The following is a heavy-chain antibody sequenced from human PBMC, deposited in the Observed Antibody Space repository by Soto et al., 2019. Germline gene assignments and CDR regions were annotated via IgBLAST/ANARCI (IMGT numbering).Heavy chain of an antibody. CDR1: GFTFSXXS. Sequence: GGSXRLXXAASGFTFSXXSXXXVXXAPXXXXXWXSYISSSSSTIYYADSVKGRFTISRDNAKNSLYLQMNSLRAEDTAVYYCARDARIMITFGGVIAPYYFDYWGQGTLVTVSS. V-gene: IGHV3-48*01. D-gene: IGHD3-16*02. CDR3: ARDARIMITFGGVIAPYYFDY. J-gene: IGHJ4*02. CDR2: ISSSSSTI.